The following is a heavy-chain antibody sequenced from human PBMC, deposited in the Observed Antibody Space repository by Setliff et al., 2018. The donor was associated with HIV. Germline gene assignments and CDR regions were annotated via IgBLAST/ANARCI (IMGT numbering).Heavy chain of an antibody. CDR3: ARGGLVDSSGYYYRSGGAFDI. D-gene: IGHD3-22*01. CDR1: GYTFTSYA. J-gene: IGHJ3*02. V-gene: IGHV1-2*04. Sequence: ASVKVSCKASGYTFTSYAMHWVRQAPGQGLEWMGWINPNSGGTNYEQKFQGWVTMTRDTSISTAYMELSRLRSDDTAVYYCARGGLVDSSGYYYRSGGAFDIWGQGTMVTVSS. CDR2: INPNSGGT.